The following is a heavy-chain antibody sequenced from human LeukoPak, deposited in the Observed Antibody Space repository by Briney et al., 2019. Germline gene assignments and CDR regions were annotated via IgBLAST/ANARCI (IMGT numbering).Heavy chain of an antibody. Sequence: GASVKVSFKASGYTFTNYYMHWVRQAPGQGLEWMGIINPSGGNTNYAQKFQGRVTMTRDTSTSTVYMELSSLRSEDTAVYYCARAFYFDSSGYDYWGQGTLVTVSS. CDR2: INPSGGNT. CDR1: GYTFTNYY. J-gene: IGHJ4*02. V-gene: IGHV1-46*01. D-gene: IGHD3-22*01. CDR3: ARAFYFDSSGYDY.